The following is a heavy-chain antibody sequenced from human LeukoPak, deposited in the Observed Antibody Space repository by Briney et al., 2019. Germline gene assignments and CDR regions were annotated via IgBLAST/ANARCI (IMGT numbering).Heavy chain of an antibody. CDR2: IHVSGST. J-gene: IGHJ3*02. D-gene: IGHD3-3*01. V-gene: IGHV4-30-4*01. Sequence: PQSLSLTCVLSLGSLYIGDAFWGWSRLPPGDGLEWLGFIHVSGSTFYNPSLKSRLNLAVVTSKHQFYLSLSFVSDADTAVYYCARGDFWSGSWSGDAFDIWGQGTMATVSS. CDR3: ARGDFWSGSWSGDAFDI. CDR1: LGSLYIGDAF.